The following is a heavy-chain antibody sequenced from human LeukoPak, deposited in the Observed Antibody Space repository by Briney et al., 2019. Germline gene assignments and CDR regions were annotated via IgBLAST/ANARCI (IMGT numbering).Heavy chain of an antibody. CDR3: ARSQWQLLDFDY. V-gene: IGHV1-2*02. CDR1: GYTFTGYY. Sequence: GASVKVSCKASGYTFTGYYIHWVRQAPEQGLEWMGWINPNTGDTDYAQNFQGRVTMTGDTSISTAYMELSRLTSDDTAVYYCARSQWQLLDFDYWGRGTLVTVSS. CDR2: INPNTGDT. J-gene: IGHJ4*02. D-gene: IGHD1-26*01.